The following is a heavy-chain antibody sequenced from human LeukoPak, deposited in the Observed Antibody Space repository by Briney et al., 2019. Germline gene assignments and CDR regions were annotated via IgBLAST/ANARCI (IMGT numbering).Heavy chain of an antibody. CDR2: MNPNSGNT. D-gene: IGHD3-22*01. CDR1: GYTFTSYD. Sequence: ASVKVSCKASGYTFTSYDINWVRQATGQGLEWMGWMNPNSGNTGYAQKFQGRVTMTRNTSISTAYMELSSLRSEDTAVYYCARGNMGAHYYDSSGYSSFDYWGQGTLVTVSS. V-gene: IGHV1-8*01. CDR3: ARGNMGAHYYDSSGYSSFDY. J-gene: IGHJ4*02.